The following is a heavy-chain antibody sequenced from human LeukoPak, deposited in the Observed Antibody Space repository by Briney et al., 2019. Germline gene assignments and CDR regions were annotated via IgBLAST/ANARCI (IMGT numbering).Heavy chain of an antibody. D-gene: IGHD6-19*01. J-gene: IGHJ4*02. CDR1: GFTFSSYV. CDR3: ARGTADFDY. V-gene: IGHV3-23*01. Sequence: PGGSLRLSCAASGFTFSSYVMSWVRQAPGKGLEWVSAISGSGGTTYYADSVRGRFTISRDNAKNTLYLQMNSVRAEDTAVYYCARGTADFDYWGQGTLVTVSS. CDR2: ISGSGGTT.